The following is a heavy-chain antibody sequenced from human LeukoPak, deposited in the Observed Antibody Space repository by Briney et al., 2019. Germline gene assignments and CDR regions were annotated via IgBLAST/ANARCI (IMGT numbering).Heavy chain of an antibody. CDR1: GFTFSSYG. CDR3: AKDWSPYDSSGYYPFDY. Sequence: PGGSLRLSCAASGFTFSSYGMHWVRQAPGKGLEWVAVISYDGSNKYYADSVKGRFTISRDNSKNTLYLQMNSLRAEDTAVYYCAKDWSPYDSSGYYPFDYWGQGTLVTVSS. V-gene: IGHV3-30*18. CDR2: ISYDGSNK. D-gene: IGHD3-22*01. J-gene: IGHJ4*02.